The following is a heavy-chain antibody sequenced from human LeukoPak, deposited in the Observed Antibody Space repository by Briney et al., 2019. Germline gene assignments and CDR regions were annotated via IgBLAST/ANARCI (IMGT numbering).Heavy chain of an antibody. Sequence: ASVKVSCKGSGYSFIGYYMHWVRQAPGQGLEWMGWINPNSGNTGYAQKFQGRVTMTRNTSISTAYMELSSLRSEDTAVYYCARGVDGSRRFDPWGQGTLVTVSS. CDR1: GYSFIGYY. V-gene: IGHV1-8*02. CDR2: INPNSGNT. J-gene: IGHJ5*02. CDR3: ARGVDGSRRFDP. D-gene: IGHD5-24*01.